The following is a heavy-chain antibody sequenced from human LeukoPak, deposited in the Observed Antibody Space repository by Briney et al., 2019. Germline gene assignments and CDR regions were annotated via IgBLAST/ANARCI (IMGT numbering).Heavy chain of an antibody. J-gene: IGHJ4*02. V-gene: IGHV4-59*01. CDR2: IYYSGST. CDR1: GGSISSYY. CDR3: ARDKDYGSGYFDY. Sequence: SETLSLTCTVSGGSISSYYWSWIRQPPGKGLEWIGYIYYSGSTNYSPSLKSRVTISVDTSKNQFSLKLSSVTAADTAVYYCARDKDYGSGYFDYWGQGTLVTVSS. D-gene: IGHD3-10*01.